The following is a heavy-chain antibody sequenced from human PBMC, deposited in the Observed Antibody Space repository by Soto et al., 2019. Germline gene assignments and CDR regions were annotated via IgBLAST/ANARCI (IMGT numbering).Heavy chain of an antibody. CDR3: ARFSGTGLDY. CDR1: GFTFSTYS. Sequence: GGSLRLSCAASGFTFSTYSINWVRQPPGKGLEWVSSISSSSSYIYYADSVKGRFTISRVNAKNSLYLQMNSLRAEDTAVYYCARFSGTGLDYWGQGTLVTVSS. V-gene: IGHV3-21*01. D-gene: IGHD3-9*01. J-gene: IGHJ4*02. CDR2: ISSSSSYI.